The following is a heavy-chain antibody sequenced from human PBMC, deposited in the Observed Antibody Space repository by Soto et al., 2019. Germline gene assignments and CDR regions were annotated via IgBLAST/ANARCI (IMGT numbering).Heavy chain of an antibody. J-gene: IGHJ5*02. CDR3: ARGSRGYSGYDFWFDP. CDR1: GGTFSSYA. V-gene: IGHV1-69*13. Sequence: SVKVSCKASGGTFSSYAISWVRQAPGQGLEWMGGIIPIFGTANYAQKFQGRVTITADESTSTAYMELSSLRSEDTAVYYCARGSRGYSGYDFWFDPWGQGTLVTVSS. D-gene: IGHD5-12*01. CDR2: IIPIFGTA.